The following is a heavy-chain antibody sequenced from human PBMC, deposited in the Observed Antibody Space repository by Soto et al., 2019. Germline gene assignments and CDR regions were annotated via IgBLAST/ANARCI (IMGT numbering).Heavy chain of an antibody. D-gene: IGHD5-18*01. J-gene: IGHJ4*02. CDR3: ARHSDTANGLTERASLGY. V-gene: IGHV4-39*01. Sequence: QLQLQESGPGLVKPSETLSLTCTVSGGSISSSSYYWGWIRQPPGKGLEWIGSIYYSGSTYYNPSLKSRVTISVDTSKNQFSLKLSSVTAADTAVYYCARHSDTANGLTERASLGYWGQGTLVTVSS. CDR2: IYYSGST. CDR1: GGSISSSSYY.